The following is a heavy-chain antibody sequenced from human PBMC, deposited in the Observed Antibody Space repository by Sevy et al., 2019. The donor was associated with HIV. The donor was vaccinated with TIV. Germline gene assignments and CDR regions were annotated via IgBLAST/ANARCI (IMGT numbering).Heavy chain of an antibody. Sequence: SETLSLTCTVSGGSISSSDSYWSWIRQPPGKGLEWIGYNHYTGGTYYNPFLKSRVAMSLDTSEKQFSLKLNFLTAADTAVYYCASKRGYNHGPFDYWGQGTLVTVSS. CDR1: GGSISSSDSY. J-gene: IGHJ4*02. D-gene: IGHD5-12*01. V-gene: IGHV4-30-4*01. CDR2: NHYTGGT. CDR3: ASKRGYNHGPFDY.